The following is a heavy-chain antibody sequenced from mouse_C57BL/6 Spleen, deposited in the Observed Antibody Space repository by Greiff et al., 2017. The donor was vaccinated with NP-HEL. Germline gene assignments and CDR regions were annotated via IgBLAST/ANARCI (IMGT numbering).Heavy chain of an antibody. D-gene: IGHD2-1*01. V-gene: IGHV1-55*01. CDR2: IYPGSGST. J-gene: IGHJ4*01. Sequence: QVQLQQSGAELVKPGASVKMSCKASGYTFTSYWITWVKQRPGQGLEWIGDIYPGSGSTNYNEKFKSKATLTVDTSSSTAYMQLSSLTSEDSAVYYCARRGYYGNYGYAMDYWGQGTSVTVSS. CDR1: GYTFTSYW. CDR3: ARRGYYGNYGYAMDY.